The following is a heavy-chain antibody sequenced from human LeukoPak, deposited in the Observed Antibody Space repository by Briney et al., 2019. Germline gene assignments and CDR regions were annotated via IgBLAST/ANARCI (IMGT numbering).Heavy chain of an antibody. CDR3: VRDKLGSGSSITSSDLDS. J-gene: IGHJ4*02. V-gene: IGHV3-7*03. Sequence: GGSLRLSCAASGFTFSTHWMSWVRQAPGKGLEWVANIKQDGSEKFYVDSVKGRFTISRDKAKNSLYLQMNSLRAEDTAVYYCVRDKLGSGSSITSSDLDSWGQGTLVTVSS. D-gene: IGHD2-2*01. CDR2: IKQDGSEK. CDR1: GFTFSTHW.